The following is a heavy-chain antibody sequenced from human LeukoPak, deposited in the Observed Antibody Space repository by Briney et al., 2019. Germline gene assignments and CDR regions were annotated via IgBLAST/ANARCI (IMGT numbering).Heavy chain of an antibody. D-gene: IGHD2-2*01. V-gene: IGHV4-34*01. CDR2: INHSGST. J-gene: IGHJ4*02. CDR1: GGSFSGYY. CDR3: ARAHLAIVVVPAAMSEENPFGY. Sequence: SETLSLTCAVYGGSFSGYYWSWIRQPPGKGLEWIGEINHSGSTNYNPSLKSRVTISVDTSKNQFSLKLSSVTAADTAVYYCARAHLAIVVVPAAMSEENPFGYWGQGTLVTVSS.